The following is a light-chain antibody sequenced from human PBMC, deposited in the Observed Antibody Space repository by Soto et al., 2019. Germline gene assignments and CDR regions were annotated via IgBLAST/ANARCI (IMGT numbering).Light chain of an antibody. V-gene: IGKV3-15*01. Sequence: EIVMTQSPAALSVSPGERATLTCRASQSVSSNLAWYQQKPGQAPRLLIYGASTRATGIPARFSGSGSGTEFTLTISSLQSEDFAVYYCKQYNNWPLTFRGGTKVDIK. CDR3: KQYNNWPLT. CDR1: QSVSSN. CDR2: GAS. J-gene: IGKJ4*01.